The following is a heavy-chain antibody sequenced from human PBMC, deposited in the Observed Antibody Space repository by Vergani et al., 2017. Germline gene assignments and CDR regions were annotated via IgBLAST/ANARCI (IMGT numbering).Heavy chain of an antibody. J-gene: IGHJ6*03. V-gene: IGHV3-21*01. CDR3: VRGYSYGNYYYYYMDV. CDR2: ISSSSSYI. D-gene: IGHD5-18*01. Sequence: EVQLVESGGGLVKPGGSLRLSCAASGFTFSSYSMNWVRQAPGKGLEWVSSISSSSSYIYYADSVKSRFTISRDNAKNSLYLQMNSLRAEDTAVYYCVRGYSYGNYYYYYMDVWGKGTTVTVSS. CDR1: GFTFSSYS.